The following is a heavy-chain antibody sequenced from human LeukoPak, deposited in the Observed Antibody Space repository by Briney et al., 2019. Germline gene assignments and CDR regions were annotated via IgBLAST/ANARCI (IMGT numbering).Heavy chain of an antibody. CDR2: IYTSGST. CDR1: GGSISSYY. J-gene: IGHJ2*01. Sequence: PSETLSLTCTVSGGSISSYYWSWIRQPAGKGLEWIGRIYTSGSTNYNPSLKSRVTMSVDTSKNQFPLKLSSVTAADTAVYYCARDSSSWSYWYFDLWGRGTLVTVSS. V-gene: IGHV4-4*07. D-gene: IGHD6-13*01. CDR3: ARDSSSWSYWYFDL.